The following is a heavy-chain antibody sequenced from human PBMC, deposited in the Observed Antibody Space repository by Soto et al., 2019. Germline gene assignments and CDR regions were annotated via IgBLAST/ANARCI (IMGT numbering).Heavy chain of an antibody. CDR1: GGSISSYY. D-gene: IGHD4-17*01. Sequence: QVQLQESGPGLVKPSETLSLTCTVSGGSISSYYWSWIRQPPGKGLVWIGYIYYSGSTNYNPSLTSRVTISVDTSKNQFSLKLSSVPAADTAVYYCARNYGDYGPYYFDYWGQGTLVTVSS. CDR2: IYYSGST. CDR3: ARNYGDYGPYYFDY. J-gene: IGHJ4*02. V-gene: IGHV4-59*01.